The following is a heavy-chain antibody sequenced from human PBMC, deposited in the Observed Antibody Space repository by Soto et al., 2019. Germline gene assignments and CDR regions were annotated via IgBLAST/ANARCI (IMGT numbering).Heavy chain of an antibody. D-gene: IGHD2-2*02. CDR1: GFTFSSYA. Sequence: PGGSLRLSCAASGFTFSSYAMSWVRQAPGKGLEWVSAISGSGGSTYYADSVKGRFTISRDNSKNTLYLQMNSLRAENTAVYYCAKVSRSWGIVVVPAAILTSYGMDVWGQGTTVTVSS. J-gene: IGHJ6*02. V-gene: IGHV3-23*01. CDR3: AKVSRSWGIVVVPAAILTSYGMDV. CDR2: ISGSGGST.